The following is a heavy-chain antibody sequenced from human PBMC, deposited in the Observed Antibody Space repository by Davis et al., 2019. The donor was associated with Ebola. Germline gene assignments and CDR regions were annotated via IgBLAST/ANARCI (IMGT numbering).Heavy chain of an antibody. J-gene: IGHJ4*02. CDR3: ATCSYDSSGPFDY. CDR2: FDPEDGET. Sequence: AASVKVSCKVSGYTLTELSMHWVRQAPGKGLEWMGGFDPEDGETIYAQKFQGRVTMTEDTSTDTAYMELSSLRSEDTAVYYCATCSYDSSGPFDYWGQGTLVTVSS. CDR1: GYTLTELS. D-gene: IGHD3-22*01. V-gene: IGHV1-24*01.